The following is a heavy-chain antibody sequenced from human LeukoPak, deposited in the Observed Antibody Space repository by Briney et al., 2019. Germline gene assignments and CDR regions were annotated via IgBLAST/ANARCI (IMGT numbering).Heavy chain of an antibody. J-gene: IGHJ4*02. CDR3: AREPPYYDILTGPDY. V-gene: IGHV3-48*01. Sequence: GGSLRLSCAASGFTFSSYSMNWVRQAPGKGLEWVSYISSSSSTIYYADSVKGRFTISRDNAQNSLYLQMNSLRAEDTAVYYCAREPPYYDILTGPDYWGQGTLVTVSS. CDR2: ISSSSSTI. CDR1: GFTFSSYS. D-gene: IGHD3-9*01.